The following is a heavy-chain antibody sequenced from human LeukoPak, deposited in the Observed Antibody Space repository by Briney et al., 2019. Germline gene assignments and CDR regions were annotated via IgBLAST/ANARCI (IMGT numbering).Heavy chain of an antibody. V-gene: IGHV1-46*01. CDR2: INPSGGST. Sequence: GASVKVSCKASGYTFTSYYMHWVRQAPGQGLEWMGIINPSGGSTNYAQKFQGRVTITADESTSTAYMELSSLRSEDTAVYYCAREAKNWFDPWGQGTLVTVSS. J-gene: IGHJ5*02. CDR3: AREAKNWFDP. CDR1: GYTFTSYY.